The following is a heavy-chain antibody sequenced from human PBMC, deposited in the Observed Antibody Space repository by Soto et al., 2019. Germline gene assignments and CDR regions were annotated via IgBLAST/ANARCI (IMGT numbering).Heavy chain of an antibody. CDR3: ARIHCSGGSCPNDY. J-gene: IGHJ4*02. CDR1: GGSISSSGYY. D-gene: IGHD2-15*01. V-gene: IGHV4-31*03. Sequence: SETLSLSCTVSGGSISSSGYYGGWIRQPPGKGLEWIGYIYYSGSTYYNPSLKSRVTISVDTSKNQFSLKLSSVTAADTAVYYCARIHCSGGSCPNDYWGQGTLVTVSS. CDR2: IYYSGST.